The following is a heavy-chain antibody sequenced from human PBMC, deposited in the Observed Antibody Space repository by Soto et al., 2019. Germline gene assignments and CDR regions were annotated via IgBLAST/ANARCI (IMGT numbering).Heavy chain of an antibody. CDR2: IYYSGST. J-gene: IGHJ5*02. CDR1: GGSISSGGYY. D-gene: IGHD1-7*01. V-gene: IGHV4-31*03. Sequence: NPSETLSLTCTVSGGSISSGGYYWSWIRQHPGKGLEWIGYIYYSGSTYYNPSLKSRVTISVDTSKNQFSLKLSSVTAADTAVYYCARVLLLPKLELLPPRPNNWFDPWGQGTLVTVSS. CDR3: ARVLLLPKLELLPPRPNNWFDP.